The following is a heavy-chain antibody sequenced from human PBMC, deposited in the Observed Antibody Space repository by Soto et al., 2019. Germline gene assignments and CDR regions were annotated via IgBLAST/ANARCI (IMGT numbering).Heavy chain of an antibody. J-gene: IGHJ4*02. CDR2: IYYNGNT. CDR1: GVSISNNY. V-gene: IGHV4-59*01. Sequence: QVQLQESGPGFVKPSETLSLTCTVSGVSISNNYWSWIRQPPGKGLEWIGYIYYNGNTNYNPSLKSRVTMPVDTSRNQSSLKLTTVTAADTAVYYCTRATWYSEYWGQGTLVTVSS. CDR3: TRATWYSEY. D-gene: IGHD5-12*01.